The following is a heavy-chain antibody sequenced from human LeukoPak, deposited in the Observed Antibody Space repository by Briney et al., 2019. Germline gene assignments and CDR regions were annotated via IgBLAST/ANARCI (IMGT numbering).Heavy chain of an antibody. CDR3: AREYTSGWYFDY. J-gene: IGHJ4*02. CDR2: ISAYSGNT. D-gene: IGHD6-19*01. V-gene: IGHV1-18*01. Sequence: ASVKVSCKASGGTFSSYGISWVRQAPGQGLEWMGWISAYSGNTNYAQKLQGRGTMTTDTSTSTAYMELRNLKSDDTAVYYCAREYTSGWYFDYWGQGTLVTVSS. CDR1: GGTFSSYG.